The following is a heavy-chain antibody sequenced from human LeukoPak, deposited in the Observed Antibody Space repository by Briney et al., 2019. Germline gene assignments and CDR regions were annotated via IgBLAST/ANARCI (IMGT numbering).Heavy chain of an antibody. CDR3: ARVESPVTTTPPFDH. CDR1: GDSVRSGDYH. CDR2: ISNSGNT. V-gene: IGHV4-61*08. J-gene: IGHJ4*02. Sequence: SETLSLTCPVSGDSVRSGDYHWSWIRQPPGTGLERIGNISNSGNTNYDPSLKSRVTISIDTPKNQFSLKLSSVTSADTAVYYCARVESPVTTTPPFDHWGQGTLVTVSS. D-gene: IGHD4-17*01.